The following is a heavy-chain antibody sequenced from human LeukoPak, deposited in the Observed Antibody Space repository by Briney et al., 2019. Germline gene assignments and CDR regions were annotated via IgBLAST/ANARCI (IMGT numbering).Heavy chain of an antibody. CDR3: ARDQSGHIAGGTDAFEI. Sequence: GGSLRLSCAASGFTFSSYSMRWVRQAPGKGPEWVSYISGRSSIIYYADSVKGRFTISRDNAKNSLYLQMTGLRAEDTAVYYCARDQSGHIAGGTDAFEIWGQGTMVTVSS. CDR2: ISGRSSII. CDR1: GFTFSSYS. D-gene: IGHD1-26*01. J-gene: IGHJ3*02. V-gene: IGHV3-48*04.